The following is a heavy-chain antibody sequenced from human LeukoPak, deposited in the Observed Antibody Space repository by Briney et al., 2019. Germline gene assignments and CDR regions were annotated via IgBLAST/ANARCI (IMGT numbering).Heavy chain of an antibody. V-gene: IGHV3-23*01. CDR3: AKRESSGKYFDY. D-gene: IGHD6-19*01. CDR2: ISGGGSST. J-gene: IGHJ4*02. Sequence: PGGSLRLSCADSGFTFSTYVMSWVRQAPGKGLEWISTISGGGSSTYYADSVKGRFTISRDNSKNTLYLQMNSLRAGDTALYYCAKRESSGKYFDYWGQGTLVTVSS. CDR1: GFTFSTYV.